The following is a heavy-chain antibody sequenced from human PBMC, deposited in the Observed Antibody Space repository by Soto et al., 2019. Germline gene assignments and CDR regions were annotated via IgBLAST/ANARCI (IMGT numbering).Heavy chain of an antibody. J-gene: IGHJ4*02. D-gene: IGHD3-9*01. Sequence: QITLKESGPTLVKPTQTLTLTCTFSGFSLNTRGVGVGWIRQPPGKALEWLALISWDGEKRYRPSLKTRLTGPKDHAENHVVPTNTHLDTVATATYYCAQSRGDLLPGPYYFDLWGPGPLVTVSS. CDR1: GFSLNTRGVG. V-gene: IGHV2-5*02. CDR3: AQSRGDLLPGPYYFDL. CDR2: ISWDGEK.